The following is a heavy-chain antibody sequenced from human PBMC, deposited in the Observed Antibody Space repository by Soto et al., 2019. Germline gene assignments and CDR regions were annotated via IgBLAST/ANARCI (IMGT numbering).Heavy chain of an antibody. CDR3: ARDREQQLVRGWFDP. D-gene: IGHD6-13*01. V-gene: IGHV1-18*01. Sequence: QVQLVQSGAEVKKPGASVKVSCKASGYTFTSYGISWVRQAPGQGLEWMGWIRAYNGNTNYAQKLQGRVTMTTDTSTSTAYMELRSLRSDDTAVYYCARDREQQLVRGWFDPWGQGTLVTVSS. J-gene: IGHJ5*02. CDR1: GYTFTSYG. CDR2: IRAYNGNT.